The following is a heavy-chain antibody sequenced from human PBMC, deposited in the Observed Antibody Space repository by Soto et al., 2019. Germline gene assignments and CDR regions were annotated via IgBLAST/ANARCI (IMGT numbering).Heavy chain of an antibody. J-gene: IGHJ5*02. CDR1: GFTFSSYA. CDR2: ISYDGSNK. CDR3: AKSLKGDSNWFDP. D-gene: IGHD3-3*01. V-gene: IGHV3-30*18. Sequence: GGSLRLSCAASGFTFSSYAMHWVRQAPGKGLEWVAVISYDGSNKYYADSVKGRFTISRDNSKNTLYLQMNSLRAEDTAVYYCAKSLKGDSNWFDPWGQGPLVTVSS.